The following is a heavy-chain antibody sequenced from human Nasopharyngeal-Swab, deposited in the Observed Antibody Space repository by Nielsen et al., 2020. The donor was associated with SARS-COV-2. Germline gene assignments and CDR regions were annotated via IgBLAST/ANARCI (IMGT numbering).Heavy chain of an antibody. CDR3: ARPRYGGYEISPPNY. Sequence: ASVKVSCKASGCTFTCYYMHWVRQAPGQGLEWMGIINPSGGSTSYAQKFQGRVTMTRDTSTSTVYMDLSSLRSEDTAVYYCARPRYGGYEISPPNYWGQGTLVTVSS. J-gene: IGHJ4*02. CDR1: GCTFTCYY. V-gene: IGHV1-46*01. CDR2: INPSGGST. D-gene: IGHD5-12*01.